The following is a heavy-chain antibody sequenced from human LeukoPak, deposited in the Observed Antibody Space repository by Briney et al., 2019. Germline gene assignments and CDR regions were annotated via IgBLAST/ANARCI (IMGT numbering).Heavy chain of an antibody. D-gene: IGHD2-21*02. CDR1: GFTFSSYT. J-gene: IGHJ4*02. CDR2: ISSRSSYI. Sequence: GGSLRLSCAASGFTFSSYTMNWVRQAPGKGLEWVSSISSRSSYIYYADSVKGRFTISRDNAKNSLYLQMNGLRAEDMAVYYCARDVPAYCGDDCYPDYWGQGTLVTVSS. CDR3: ARDVPAYCGDDCYPDY. V-gene: IGHV3-21*01.